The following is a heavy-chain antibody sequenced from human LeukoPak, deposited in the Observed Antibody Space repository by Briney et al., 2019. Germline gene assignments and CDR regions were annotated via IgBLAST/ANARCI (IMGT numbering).Heavy chain of an antibody. J-gene: IGHJ4*02. CDR1: GFTFSSYA. CDR2: ISGSGGST. V-gene: IGHV3-23*01. Sequence: GGSLRLSCAASGFTFSSYAMSWVRQAPGKGLEWVSAISGSGGSTYYADSVKGRFTISRDNSKNMLYLQMNSLRAEDTAVYYCAKDSSCWYLAPYYFDYWGQGTLVTVSS. CDR3: AKDSSCWYLAPYYFDY. D-gene: IGHD6-19*01.